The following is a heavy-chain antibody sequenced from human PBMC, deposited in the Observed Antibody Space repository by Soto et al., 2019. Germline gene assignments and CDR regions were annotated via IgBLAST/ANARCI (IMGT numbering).Heavy chain of an antibody. J-gene: IGHJ4*02. CDR2: ISYDGSTK. Sequence: QGQLVESGGGVVQPGRSLRLSCAASGFTFNTHAMHWVRQAPGKGPEWVAVISYDGSTKYYADSVKGRFTISRVNSKNKRYRHMNNLSADDAAEYVCAKQNSGWEYYFGSWGQGTMVSVSS. V-gene: IGHV3-30-3*02. D-gene: IGHD6-19*01. CDR1: GFTFNTHA. CDR3: AKQNSGWEYYFGS.